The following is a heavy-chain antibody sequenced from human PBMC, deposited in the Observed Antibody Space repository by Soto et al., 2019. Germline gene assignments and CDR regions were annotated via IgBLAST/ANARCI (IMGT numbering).Heavy chain of an antibody. CDR2: IYPGDSDT. J-gene: IGHJ6*02. Sequence: PGESLKISCKGSGYSFTSYWIGWVRQMPGKGLEWMGIIYPGDSDTRYSPSFQGQVTISADKSISTAYLQWSSLKASDTAMYYCPRLEVVGATRGSDYYYGMEVWGQGTTVTVSS. V-gene: IGHV5-51*01. D-gene: IGHD1-26*01. CDR1: GYSFTSYW. CDR3: PRLEVVGATRGSDYYYGMEV.